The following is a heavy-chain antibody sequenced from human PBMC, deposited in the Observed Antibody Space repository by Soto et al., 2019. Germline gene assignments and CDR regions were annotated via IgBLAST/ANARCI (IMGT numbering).Heavy chain of an antibody. J-gene: IGHJ4*02. CDR3: ARSGDTSGSYEKYYFDY. V-gene: IGHV3-30-3*01. CDR1: GFTFSSYA. CDR2: ISYDGSDK. Sequence: GGSLRLSCAASGFTFSSYAMHWVRQTPGKGLEWVALISYDGSDKYYADSVKGRFTISRDNAKNSLYLQMNSLRAEDTAVYYCARSGDTSGSYEKYYFDYWGQGTLVTVSS. D-gene: IGHD1-26*01.